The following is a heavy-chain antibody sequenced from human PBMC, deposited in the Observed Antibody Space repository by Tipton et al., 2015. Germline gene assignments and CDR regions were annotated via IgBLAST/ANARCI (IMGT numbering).Heavy chain of an antibody. D-gene: IGHD2-21*02. J-gene: IGHJ5*02. V-gene: IGHV4-59*01. CDR3: TKFNCGGDCYSYRGWFDP. CDR1: GGSITNYY. CDR2: TFSGGST. Sequence: TLSLTCTVSGGSITNYYWSWIRQPPGKGLEWIGYTFSGGSTNYNPSLKSRVTISLDTSKNQFSLNLNSVTAADTAVYYCTKFNCGGDCYSYRGWFDPWGQGTLVTVSS.